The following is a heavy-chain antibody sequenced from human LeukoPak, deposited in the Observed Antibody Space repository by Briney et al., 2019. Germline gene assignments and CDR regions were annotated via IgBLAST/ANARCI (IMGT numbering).Heavy chain of an antibody. CDR3: AKDRPNYYDSSGHYYRRNGDY. CDR1: GFTFSSYA. CDR2: ITSSGGST. D-gene: IGHD3-22*01. V-gene: IGHV3-23*01. J-gene: IGHJ4*02. Sequence: GGSLRLSCAASGFTFSSYAMSWVRQAPGKGLEWVSSITSSGGSTYYAGSAKGQFTISRDNSKNTVYLQMNSLRAEDTAVYYCAKDRPNYYDSSGHYYRRNGDYWGQGTLVTVSS.